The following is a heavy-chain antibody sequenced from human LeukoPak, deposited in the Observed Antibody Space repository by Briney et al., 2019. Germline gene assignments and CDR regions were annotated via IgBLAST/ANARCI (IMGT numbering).Heavy chain of an antibody. CDR1: GGSISSSSYY. Sequence: SETLSLTCTVSGGSISSSSYYWGWIRQPPGKGLEWIGSIYYSGSTYYNPSLKSRVTISVDTSKNQFSLKLSSVTAADTAVYYCARHQRYCSSTSCYFYYMDAWGKGTTVTVSS. V-gene: IGHV4-39*01. CDR3: ARHQRYCSSTSCYFYYMDA. CDR2: IYYSGST. D-gene: IGHD2-2*01. J-gene: IGHJ6*03.